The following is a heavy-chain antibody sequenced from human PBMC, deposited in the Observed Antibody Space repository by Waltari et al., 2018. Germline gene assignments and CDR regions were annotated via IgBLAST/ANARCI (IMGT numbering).Heavy chain of an antibody. CDR1: GYTFTDYI. Sequence: QVQLVQSGPEVKKPGASVKVSCKASGYTFTDYIITWVRQAPGQGLEWMGWISDYDGNINYAQKVQDRVTMTTDTSATTAYMELRSLRSDDADVYYCARRRRIAVTDSEAFYFDYWGQGTLVTVSS. D-gene: IGHD6-19*01. CDR2: ISDYDGNI. CDR3: ARRRRIAVTDSEAFYFDY. V-gene: IGHV1-18*04. J-gene: IGHJ4*02.